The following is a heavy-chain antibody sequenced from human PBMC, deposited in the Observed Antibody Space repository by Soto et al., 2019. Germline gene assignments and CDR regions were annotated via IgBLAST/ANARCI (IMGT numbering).Heavy chain of an antibody. CDR1: GGSISSYY. CDR3: ARLVSGYDLGLDY. D-gene: IGHD5-12*01. CDR2: IYYSGST. V-gene: IGHV4-59*08. J-gene: IGHJ4*02. Sequence: SETLSLTCTVSGGSISSYYWSWIRQPPGKGLEWIGYIYYSGSTNYNPSLKSRVTISVDTSKNQFSLKLSSVTAADTAVYYCARLVSGYDLGLDYWGQGTLVTVSS.